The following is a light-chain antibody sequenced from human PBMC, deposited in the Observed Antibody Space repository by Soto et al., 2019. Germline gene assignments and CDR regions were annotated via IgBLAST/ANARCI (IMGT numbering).Light chain of an antibody. CDR2: EAS. CDR1: ESVSRR. J-gene: IGKJ1*01. V-gene: IGKV3-11*01. Sequence: VLFTEFPRNLAFSPRGRATRWCRASESVSRRLAWYQQRPGKSPRLLIYEASNRATGIPARFSGSGSGTDFTLTISSLEPEDFAVYYCQQRSNWPQKFGQGTQV. CDR3: QQRSNWPQK.